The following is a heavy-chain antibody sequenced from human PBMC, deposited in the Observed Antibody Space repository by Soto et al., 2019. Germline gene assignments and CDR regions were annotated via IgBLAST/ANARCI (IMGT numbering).Heavy chain of an antibody. CDR2: IYPGDSDT. Sequence: VAALTSSGKGSVYCVSTYWSAWVREMPGKGLEWMGVIYPGDSDTRYSPSFQGQVTISADKSISTAYLQWSSLKASDTAMYYCARGYSGGYYYYYYSGMDVWGQGTTVTVSS. J-gene: IGHJ6*02. CDR1: VYCVSTYW. CDR3: ARGYSGGYYYYYYSGMDV. D-gene: IGHD3-22*01. V-gene: IGHV5-51*01.